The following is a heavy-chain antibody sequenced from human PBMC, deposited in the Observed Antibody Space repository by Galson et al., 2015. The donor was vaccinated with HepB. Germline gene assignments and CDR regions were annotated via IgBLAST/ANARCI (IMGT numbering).Heavy chain of an antibody. D-gene: IGHD3-16*01. V-gene: IGHV1-2*06. CDR2: INPNSGGT. J-gene: IGHJ6*02. CDR1: GYTFTGYY. Sequence: SVKVSCKASGYTFTGYYMHWVRQAPGQGLEWMGRINPNSGGTNYAQKFQGRVTMTRDTSISTAYMELSRLRSDDTAVYYCAREGVYYYYGMDVWGQGTTVTVSS. CDR3: AREGVYYYYGMDV.